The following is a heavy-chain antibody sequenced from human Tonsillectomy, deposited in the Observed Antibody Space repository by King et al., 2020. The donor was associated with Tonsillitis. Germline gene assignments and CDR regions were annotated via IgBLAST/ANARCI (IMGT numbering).Heavy chain of an antibody. CDR3: ARLPDGSHKHFDL. V-gene: IGHV1-2*02. D-gene: IGHD5-24*01. CDR2: INPNSGGT. J-gene: IGHJ2*01. Sequence: VQLVESGAEVKKPGASVKVSCKASGYTFTGYYMHWVRQAPGQGLEWMGWINPNSGGTNYAQKFQGRVTMTRDTSISTAYMELSRLRSDDTAVYYCARLPDGSHKHFDLWGRGTLVTVSS. CDR1: GYTFTGYY.